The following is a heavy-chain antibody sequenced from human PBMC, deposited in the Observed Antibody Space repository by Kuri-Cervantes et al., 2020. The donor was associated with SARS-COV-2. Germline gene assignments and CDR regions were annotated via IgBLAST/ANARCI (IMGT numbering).Heavy chain of an antibody. J-gene: IGHJ6*02. CDR3: ARDYGSGPSGAYYYYGMDV. D-gene: IGHD3-10*01. CDR1: GFTFSSCA. CDR2: ISSSSSYI. Sequence: GESLKISCAASGFTFSSCAMSWVRQAPGKGLEWVSSISSSSSYISHADSMKGRFTISRDNAKNSLYLQMNSLRAEDTAVYYCARDYGSGPSGAYYYYGMDVWGQGTMVTVSS. V-gene: IGHV3-21*01.